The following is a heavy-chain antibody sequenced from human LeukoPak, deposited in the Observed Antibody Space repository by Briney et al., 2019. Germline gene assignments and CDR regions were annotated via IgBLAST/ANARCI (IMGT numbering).Heavy chain of an antibody. V-gene: IGHV3-23*01. CDR3: ARASALATPPFGY. D-gene: IGHD5-24*01. CDR2: ISDVVAHT. Sequence: GESLRLSCAASGFIFRNFGMSWIRQAPGKGLEWVSHISDVVAHTWYADSVKGRFTISRDNAKNAVYLQMNSLRVEDTAVYYCARASALATPPFGYWGQGSLVAVSS. CDR1: GFIFRNFG. J-gene: IGHJ4*02.